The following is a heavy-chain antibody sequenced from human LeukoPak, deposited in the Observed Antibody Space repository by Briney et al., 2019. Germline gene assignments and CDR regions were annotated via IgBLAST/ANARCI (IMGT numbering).Heavy chain of an antibody. Sequence: GRSLRLSCAASGFMFDDYAMYWVRQAPGKGLEWVSGISWNSGSIGYADSVKGRFTISRDNSKNTLYLQMNSLRAEDTAVYYCAKDETGYSSSWFDYWGQGTLVTVSS. CDR3: AKDETGYSSSWFDY. D-gene: IGHD6-13*01. CDR2: ISWNSGSI. V-gene: IGHV3-9*01. J-gene: IGHJ4*02. CDR1: GFMFDDYA.